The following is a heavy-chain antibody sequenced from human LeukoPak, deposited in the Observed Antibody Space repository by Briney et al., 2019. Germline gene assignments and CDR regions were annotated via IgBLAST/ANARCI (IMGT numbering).Heavy chain of an antibody. D-gene: IGHD3-22*01. CDR3: ARVSYYYDSSGGYAFDI. CDR2: IGDNGSDK. Sequence: QSGGSLRLSCAASGFTFSSFGMHWVRRAPGKGLEWVAVIGDNGSDKYYADSVKGRFTISRDTSRNMLYLQMNSLRAEDTALFYCARVSYYYDSSGGYAFDIWGQGTMVTVSS. J-gene: IGHJ3*02. CDR1: GFTFSSFG. V-gene: IGHV3-33*01.